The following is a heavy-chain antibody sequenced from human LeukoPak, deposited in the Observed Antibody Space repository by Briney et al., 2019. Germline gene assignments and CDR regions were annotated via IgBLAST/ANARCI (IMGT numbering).Heavy chain of an antibody. D-gene: IGHD3-10*01. CDR1: GFTFSTYN. Sequence: GGSLRLSCAASGFTFSTYNMDWVRQAPGKGLEWLSYISSSSSTIYYADSVKGRFTISRDNAKNSLYLQMNPLRAEDTAVYYCARSLYGSFDYWGQGTLVTVSS. CDR3: ARSLYGSFDY. J-gene: IGHJ4*02. CDR2: ISSSSSTI. V-gene: IGHV3-48*01.